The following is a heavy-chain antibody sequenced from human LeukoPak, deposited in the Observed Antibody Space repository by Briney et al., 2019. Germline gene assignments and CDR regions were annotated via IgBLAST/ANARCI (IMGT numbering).Heavy chain of an antibody. V-gene: IGHV3-30*04. CDR2: ISYDGSNK. CDR1: GFTFSSYA. CDR3: AIHPMHAHEYYFDY. Sequence: GGSLRLSCAASGFTFSSYAMHWVRQAPGKGLEWVAVISYDGSNKYYADSVKGRFTISRDNSKNTLYLQMNSLRSEDTAVYYCAIHPMHAHEYYFDYWGQGTLVTVSS. J-gene: IGHJ4*02.